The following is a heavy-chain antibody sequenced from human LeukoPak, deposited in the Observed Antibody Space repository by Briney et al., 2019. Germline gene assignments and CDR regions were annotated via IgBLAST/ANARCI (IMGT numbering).Heavy chain of an antibody. Sequence: GESLQISFKGSGYRFTSYWIGWGRQMPGKGLGWMGIIYPGDSDTRYSPSFQGQVTISADKSISTAYLRWSSLKASDTAMYYCARQHYYGSGSPQYYFDYWGQGTLVTVSS. CDR1: GYRFTSYW. V-gene: IGHV5-51*01. D-gene: IGHD3-10*01. J-gene: IGHJ4*02. CDR3: ARQHYYGSGSPQYYFDY. CDR2: IYPGDSDT.